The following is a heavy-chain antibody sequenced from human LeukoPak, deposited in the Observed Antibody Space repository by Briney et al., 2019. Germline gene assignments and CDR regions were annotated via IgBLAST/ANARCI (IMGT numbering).Heavy chain of an antibody. CDR1: GFTFSSHW. CDR3: ARTTAFDY. J-gene: IGHJ4*02. CDR2: INTDGTIT. D-gene: IGHD4-17*01. Sequence: GGSLRLSCAASGFTFSSHWMHWVRQAPGKGLVWVSRINTDGTITTYADSVKGRFTISRDNAKNTLYLQMNSLRAEDTAVYYCARTTAFDYWGQGTLVTVSS. V-gene: IGHV3-74*01.